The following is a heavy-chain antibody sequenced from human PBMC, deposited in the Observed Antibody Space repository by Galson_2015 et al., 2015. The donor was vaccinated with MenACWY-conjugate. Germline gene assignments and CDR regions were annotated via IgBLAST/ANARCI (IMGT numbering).Heavy chain of an antibody. CDR2: ISGGGENI. CDR1: GFTFSSYW. Sequence: SLRLSCAASGFTFSSYWMTWVRQAPGKGLEWVSAISGGGENIYYADSVKGRFTISRDNAKNTVHLQMNSLRVEDTAIYYCTKAGYRSGWFDEWGQGTLVTVSS. J-gene: IGHJ5*02. CDR3: TKAGYRSGWFDE. D-gene: IGHD2-15*01. V-gene: IGHV3-23*01.